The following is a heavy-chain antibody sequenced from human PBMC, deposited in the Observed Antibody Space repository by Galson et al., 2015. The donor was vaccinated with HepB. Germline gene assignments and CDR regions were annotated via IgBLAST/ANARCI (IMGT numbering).Heavy chain of an antibody. CDR3: ARGVSVNPGIAAAGGWFDP. J-gene: IGHJ5*02. CDR2: INHSGST. D-gene: IGHD6-13*01. Sequence: ETLSLTCAVYGGSFSGYYWSWIRQPPGKGLEWIGEINHSGSTNYNPSLKSRVTISVDTSKNQFSLKLSSVTAADTAVYYCARGVSVNPGIAAAGGWFDPWGQGTLVTVSS. V-gene: IGHV4-34*01. CDR1: GGSFSGYY.